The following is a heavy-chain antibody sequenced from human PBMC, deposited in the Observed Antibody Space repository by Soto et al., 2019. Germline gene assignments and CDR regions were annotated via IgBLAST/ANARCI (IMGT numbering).Heavy chain of an antibody. J-gene: IGHJ6*02. D-gene: IGHD5-18*01. Sequence: GGSLRLSCATSGFTFSSYGMQWVRQAPGKGLEWVALLWYDGSSEYYADSVKGRFTISRDNSKRTLYLQMNSLRAEDTAVYYCARFHTPLRALYYGMDVWGQGTTVTVSS. V-gene: IGHV3-33*01. CDR1: GFTFSSYG. CDR2: LWYDGSSE. CDR3: ARFHTPLRALYYGMDV.